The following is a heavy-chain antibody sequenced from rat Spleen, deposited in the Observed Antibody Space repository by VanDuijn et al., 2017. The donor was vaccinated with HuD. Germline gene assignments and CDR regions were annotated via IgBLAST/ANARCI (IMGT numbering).Heavy chain of an antibody. CDR3: ARRHYGYTDYFDY. V-gene: IGHV5-29*01. D-gene: IGHD1-9*01. Sequence: EVKLVESDGGLVQPGRSLKLSCAASGFTFSDYYMAWVRQAPTKGLEWVATISYDGSSTYYRDSLKGRFTISRDNAKSTLSLQVDSLRSEDTATYYCARRHYGYTDYFDYWGQGVMVTVSS. CDR2: ISYDGSST. J-gene: IGHJ2*01. CDR1: GFTFSDYY.